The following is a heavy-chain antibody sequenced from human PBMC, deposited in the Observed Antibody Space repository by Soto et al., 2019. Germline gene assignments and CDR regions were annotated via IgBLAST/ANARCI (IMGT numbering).Heavy chain of an antibody. D-gene: IGHD2-15*01. V-gene: IGHV4-39*02. CDR3: ATDNPELGYCSGGSCYPFRYYYMDV. CDR2: IYYSGST. CDR1: GGSISSSSYY. Sequence: SETLSLTCTVSGGSISSSSYYWGWIRQPPGKGLEWIGSIYYSGSTYYNPSLKSRVTISVDTSKNQFSLKLSSVTAADTAVYYCATDNPELGYCSGGSCYPFRYYYMDVWGKGTTVTVSS. J-gene: IGHJ6*03.